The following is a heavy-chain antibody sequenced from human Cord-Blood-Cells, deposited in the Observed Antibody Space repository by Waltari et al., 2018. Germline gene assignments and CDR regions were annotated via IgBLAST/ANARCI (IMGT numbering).Heavy chain of an antibody. CDR3: ARGGGGDHNWDDAFDI. J-gene: IGHJ3*02. V-gene: IGHV1-69*06. Sequence: QVQLVQSGAEVKKPGPSVKVSCKASGGTFSSSAISWVRQAPGQGLEWLGGIIPIFGTANYAQKFQGRVTITADKSTSTAYMELSSRRSEDTAVYYCARGGGGDHNWDDAFDIWGQGTMVTVSS. CDR1: GGTFSSSA. D-gene: IGHD1-20*01. CDR2: IIPIFGTA.